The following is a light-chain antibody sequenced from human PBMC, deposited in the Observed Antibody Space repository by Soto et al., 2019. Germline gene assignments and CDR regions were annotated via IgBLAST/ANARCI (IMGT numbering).Light chain of an antibody. CDR1: HDISTY. V-gene: IGKV1-9*01. Sequence: IRMTQSPSTLPASVGDRGTITCRASHDISTYLAWYQQKPGKAPKLMIYEASTLQSGVPSRFSGSGSGTEFTLTISGLLPEDFATYHCQQLNTLPFTFGQGTRLEIK. J-gene: IGKJ5*01. CDR2: EAS. CDR3: QQLNTLPFT.